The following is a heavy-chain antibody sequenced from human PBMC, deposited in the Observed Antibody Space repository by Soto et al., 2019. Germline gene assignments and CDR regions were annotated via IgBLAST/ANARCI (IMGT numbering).Heavy chain of an antibody. CDR3: AREMGLGYIEH. J-gene: IGHJ1*01. D-gene: IGHD3-9*01. CDR1: GGSISSGGYS. V-gene: IGHV4-30-2*01. CDR2: IYHSGST. Sequence: QLQLQESGSGLVKPSQTLSLTCAVSGGSISSGGYSWSWIRQPPGKGLEWIGYIYHSGSTYYNPSRKSRVTISVDRSKDQFSLKLSSVTAADTAVYCCAREMGLGYIEHWGQGTLVTVSS.